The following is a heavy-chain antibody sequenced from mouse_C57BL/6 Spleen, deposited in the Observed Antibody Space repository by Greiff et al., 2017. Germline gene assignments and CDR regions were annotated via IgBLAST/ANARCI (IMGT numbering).Heavy chain of an antibody. CDR2: IYPGDGDT. CDR1: GYAFSSSW. D-gene: IGHD2-1*01. V-gene: IGHV1-82*01. J-gene: IGHJ2*01. Sequence: VQLQESGPELVKPGASVKISCKASGYAFSSSWMNWVKQRPGKGLEWIVRIYPGDGDTNYNGKFKGKATLTADKSSSTAYMQLSSLTSEDSAVYFCAKTKFYFRRWGQGATLTVSS. CDR3: AKTKFYFRR.